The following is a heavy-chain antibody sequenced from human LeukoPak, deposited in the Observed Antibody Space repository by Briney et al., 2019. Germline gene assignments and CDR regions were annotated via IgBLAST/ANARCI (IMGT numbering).Heavy chain of an antibody. V-gene: IGHV3-33*08. CDR2: IWYDGSNK. CDR3: ARGSRSLSIAVAGDYFDY. CDR1: GFTVSSNY. Sequence: GGSLRLSCAASGFTVSSNYMSWVRQAPGKGLEWVAVIWYDGSNKYYADSVKGRFTISRDNSKNTLYLQMNSLRAEDTAVYHCARGSRSLSIAVAGDYFDYWGQGTLVTVSS. J-gene: IGHJ4*02. D-gene: IGHD6-19*01.